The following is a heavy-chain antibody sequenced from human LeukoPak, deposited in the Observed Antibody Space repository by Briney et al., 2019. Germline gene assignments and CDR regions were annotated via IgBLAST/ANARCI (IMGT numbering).Heavy chain of an antibody. Sequence: ASVKVSCKASGYTFTSYDINWVRQAPGQGLEWMGIINPSGGSTSYAQKFQGRVTMTRDTSTSTVYMELSSLRSEDTAVYYCAREVLSGGNLFDYWGQGTLVTVSS. D-gene: IGHD4-23*01. V-gene: IGHV1-46*01. CDR1: GYTFTSYD. CDR3: AREVLSGGNLFDY. CDR2: INPSGGST. J-gene: IGHJ4*02.